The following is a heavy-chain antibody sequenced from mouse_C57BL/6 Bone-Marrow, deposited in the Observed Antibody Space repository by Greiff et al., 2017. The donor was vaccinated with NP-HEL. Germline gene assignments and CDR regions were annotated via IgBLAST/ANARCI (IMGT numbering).Heavy chain of an antibody. CDR1: GFTFSSYA. CDR2: ISGGGGYT. CDR3: ARGTPRCAY. J-gene: IGHJ3*01. V-gene: IGHV5-4*01. D-gene: IGHD5-1*01. Sequence: EVQLVESGGGLVKPGGSLKLSCAASGFTFSSYAMSWVRQTPEKRLEWVATISGGGGYTYYPDTVKGRFTISRDNSKNNLYLQMSHLKSEDTAMYYCARGTPRCAYWGQGTRVTVSA.